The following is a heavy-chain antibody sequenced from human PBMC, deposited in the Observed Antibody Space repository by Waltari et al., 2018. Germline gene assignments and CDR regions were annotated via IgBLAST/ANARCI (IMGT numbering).Heavy chain of an antibody. CDR3: ASNSMIVADDAFDI. Sequence: QVQLVPSGAEVKKPGASVKVSCKASGYPFPRYDINWVRQANGQGLEWMGWMNPNSGNTGYAQKFQGRVTMTRNTSISTAYMELSSLRSEDTAVYYCASNSMIVADDAFDIWGQGTMVTVSS. CDR1: GYPFPRYD. J-gene: IGHJ3*02. CDR2: MNPNSGNT. V-gene: IGHV1-8*02. D-gene: IGHD3-22*01.